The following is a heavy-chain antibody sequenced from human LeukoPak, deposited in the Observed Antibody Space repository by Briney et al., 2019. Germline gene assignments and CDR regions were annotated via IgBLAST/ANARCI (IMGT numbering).Heavy chain of an antibody. J-gene: IGHJ4*02. CDR2: IYYSGST. D-gene: IGHD6-19*01. V-gene: IGHV4-39*01. CDR1: GGSISSSSYY. CDR3: ARHGRGSSGRFDY. Sequence: SETLSLTCTVSGGSISSSSYYWGWIRQPPGKGLEWIGSIYYSGSTYYNPSLKSRVTISVDTSKNQFSLKLSSVTAADTAVHYCARHGRGSSGRFDYWGQGTLVTVSS.